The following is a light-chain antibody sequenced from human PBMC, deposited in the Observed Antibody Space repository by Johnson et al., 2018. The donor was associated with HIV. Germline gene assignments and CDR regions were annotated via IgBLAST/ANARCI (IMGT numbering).Light chain of an antibody. CDR2: DNH. V-gene: IGLV1-51*01. CDR1: SSNIGNNY. J-gene: IGLJ1*01. CDR3: GTWDSSLRVDV. Sequence: QSVLTQPPSVSAAPGQKVNISCSGSSSNIGNNYVSWYQQLPGTAPKLLIYDNHKRPSGIPDRFSGSKSGTSATLGITGLQTGDEADYYCGTWDSSLRVDVFGTGTKVTVL.